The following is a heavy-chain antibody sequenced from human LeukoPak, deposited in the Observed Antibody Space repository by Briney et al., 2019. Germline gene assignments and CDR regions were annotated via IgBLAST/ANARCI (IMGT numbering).Heavy chain of an antibody. CDR2: ISYDGSNK. CDR3: ANALVAAAPYY. CDR1: GFTFSSYG. D-gene: IGHD2-15*01. J-gene: IGHJ4*02. Sequence: GGSLRLSCAASGFTFSSYGMHWVRQAPGKGLEWVAVISYDGSNKYYADSVKGRFTISRDNSKNTLYLQMNSLRAEDTAVYYCANALVAAAPYYWGQGTLVTVSS. V-gene: IGHV3-30*18.